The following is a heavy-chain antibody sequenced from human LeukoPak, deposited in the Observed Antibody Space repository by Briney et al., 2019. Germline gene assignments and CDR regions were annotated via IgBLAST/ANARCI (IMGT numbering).Heavy chain of an antibody. V-gene: IGHV3-23*01. Sequence: GGSLRLSRAASGFTFSSYAMSWVRQAPGKGLEWVSAISGSGSTTYYADSVKGRFTISRDNSKNTLYLQMNSLRAEDTAVYYCAKRSSYYYYYMDVWGKGTTVTVSS. CDR3: AKRSSYYYYYMDV. J-gene: IGHJ6*03. CDR2: ISGSGSTT. CDR1: GFTFSSYA.